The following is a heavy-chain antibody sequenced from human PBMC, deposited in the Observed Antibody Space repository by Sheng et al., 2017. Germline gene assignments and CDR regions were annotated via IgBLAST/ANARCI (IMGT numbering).Heavy chain of an antibody. V-gene: IGHV3-23*01. CDR2: ISGSGGST. Sequence: EVQLLESGGGLVQPGGSLRLSCAASGFTFSSYAMSWVRQAPGKGLEWVSAISGSGGSTYYADSVKGRFTISRDNSKNTLYLQMNSLRAEDTAVYYCAKGPTRRVRGVTSYYYYGMDVWGQGTTVTVSS. D-gene: IGHD3-10*01. J-gene: IGHJ6*02. CDR1: GFTFSSYA. CDR3: AKGPTRRVRGVTSYYYYGMDV.